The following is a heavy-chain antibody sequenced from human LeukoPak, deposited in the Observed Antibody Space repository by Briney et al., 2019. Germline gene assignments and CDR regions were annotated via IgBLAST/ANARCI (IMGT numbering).Heavy chain of an antibody. CDR2: ISAYNGNT. Sequence: GASVKVFCKASGYTFTSYGISWVRQAPGQGLEWMGWISAYNGNTNYAQKLQGRVTMTTDTSTSTAYMELRSLRSDDTAVYYCARDMNTRVTPISYAFDLWGQGTMVTVSS. CDR3: ARDMNTRVTPISYAFDL. J-gene: IGHJ3*01. D-gene: IGHD4-23*01. V-gene: IGHV1-18*01. CDR1: GYTFTSYG.